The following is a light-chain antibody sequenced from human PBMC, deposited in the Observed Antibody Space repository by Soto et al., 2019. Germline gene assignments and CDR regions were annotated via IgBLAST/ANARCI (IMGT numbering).Light chain of an antibody. J-gene: IGKJ1*01. V-gene: IGKV3-20*01. CDR3: QQYGRSPWT. CDR1: QSISNN. Sequence: EIVLTQSPATLSVSPGESATLSCRASQSISNNLAWYQQKLGQAPRLLIYGASTRATGIPARFSGSGSGTDFTLTISRLEPEDFAVYYCQQYGRSPWTFGQGTKVDIK. CDR2: GAS.